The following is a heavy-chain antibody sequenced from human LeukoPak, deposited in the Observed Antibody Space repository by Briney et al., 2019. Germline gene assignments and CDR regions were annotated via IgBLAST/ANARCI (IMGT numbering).Heavy chain of an antibody. Sequence: ASVKVSCKASGYTFTCYYMHWVRQAPGQGLERVGWINPNSGGTNNAQKFQGRVTMTRDTSITTAYMELSRLRSDDTAVHYCARLAAADPFDFWGQGTLVTVSS. CDR1: GYTFTCYY. V-gene: IGHV1-2*02. CDR3: ARLAAADPFDF. CDR2: INPNSGGT. D-gene: IGHD6-13*01. J-gene: IGHJ4*02.